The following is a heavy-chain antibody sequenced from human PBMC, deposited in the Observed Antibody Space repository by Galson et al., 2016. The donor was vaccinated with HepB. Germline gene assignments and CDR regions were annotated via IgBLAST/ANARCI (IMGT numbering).Heavy chain of an antibody. CDR2: IIPIFGTA. D-gene: IGHD3-3*01. V-gene: IGHV1-69*06. CDR3: ARERFLDGPGYYYMDV. J-gene: IGHJ6*03. CDR1: GGTFTSYA. Sequence: SVKVSCKASGGTFTSYAISWVRQAPGQGLEWMGGIIPIFGTANYAQKFQGRVTITADKSTSTGYMELSSLRSEDTAVYYCARERFLDGPGYYYMDVWGKGTTVTVSS.